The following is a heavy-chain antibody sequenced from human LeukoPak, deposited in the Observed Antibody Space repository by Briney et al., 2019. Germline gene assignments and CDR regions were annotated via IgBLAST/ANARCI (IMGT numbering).Heavy chain of an antibody. J-gene: IGHJ4*02. Sequence: SETLSLTCTVSGGSISSSSYYWGWIRQPPGKGLEWIGSIYYSGSTYYNPSLKSRVTISVDTSKNQFSLKLSSVTAADTAVYYCARDPLLGTMIVGTFDYWGQGTLVTVSS. CDR2: IYYSGST. V-gene: IGHV4-39*07. CDR1: GGSISSSSYY. CDR3: ARDPLLGTMIVGTFDY. D-gene: IGHD3-22*01.